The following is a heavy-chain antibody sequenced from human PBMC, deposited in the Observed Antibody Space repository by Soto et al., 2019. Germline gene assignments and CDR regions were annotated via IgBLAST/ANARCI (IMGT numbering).Heavy chain of an antibody. J-gene: IGHJ6*03. CDR3: EVTDGPMGGSYCYTQQYYMDV. Sequence: GESLKISCKGSGYSFTSYWIGWVRQMPGKGLEWMGIIYPGDSDTRCSPSFQGQVTISADKSISTAYLQWSSLKASDTAMYYCEVTDGPMGGSYCYTQQYYMDVWGKGTTVTVSS. CDR1: GYSFTSYW. D-gene: IGHD3-16*02. V-gene: IGHV5-51*01. CDR2: IYPGDSDT.